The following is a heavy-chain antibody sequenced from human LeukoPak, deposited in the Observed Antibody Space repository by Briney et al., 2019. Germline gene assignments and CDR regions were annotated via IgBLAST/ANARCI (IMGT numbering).Heavy chain of an antibody. V-gene: IGHV5-51*01. J-gene: IGHJ5*02. CDR2: ISPADSDT. CDR1: GYIFTNYY. Sequence: GESLKISCKGSGYIFTNYYIAWVRQMPGKALEWMRIISPADSDTRYSPSFQGQVTISADKSITTAYLQWSSLKASDTAMYYCARRAYGSGSSTRHFDPWGQGTPVTVSS. D-gene: IGHD3-10*01. CDR3: ARRAYGSGSSTRHFDP.